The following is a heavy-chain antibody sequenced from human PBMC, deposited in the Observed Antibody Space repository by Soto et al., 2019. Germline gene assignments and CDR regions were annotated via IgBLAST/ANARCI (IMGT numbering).Heavy chain of an antibody. CDR2: IIPILGIA. D-gene: IGHD2-2*01. CDR1: GGTFSSYT. J-gene: IGHJ6*03. V-gene: IGHV1-69*04. Sequence: SVKVSCKASGGTFSSYTISWVRQAPGQGLEWMGRIIPILGIANYAQKFQGRVTITADKSTSTAYMELSSLRSEDTAVYYCARDRGYCSSTSCYDQGYYYMDVWGKGTTVTVSS. CDR3: ARDRGYCSSTSCYDQGYYYMDV.